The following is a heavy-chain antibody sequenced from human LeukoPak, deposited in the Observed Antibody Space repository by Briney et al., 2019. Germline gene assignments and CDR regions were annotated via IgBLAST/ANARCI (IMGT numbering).Heavy chain of an antibody. J-gene: IGHJ4*02. CDR3: AKGGAAVAGTLDY. CDR1: GFTVSSNY. V-gene: IGHV3-23*01. Sequence: PGGSLRLSCAASGFTVSSNYMSWVRQAPGKGLEWVSAISGSGGSTYYADSVKGRFTISRDNSKNTLYLQMNSLRAEDTAVYYCAKGGAAVAGTLDYWGQGTLVTVSS. D-gene: IGHD6-19*01. CDR2: ISGSGGST.